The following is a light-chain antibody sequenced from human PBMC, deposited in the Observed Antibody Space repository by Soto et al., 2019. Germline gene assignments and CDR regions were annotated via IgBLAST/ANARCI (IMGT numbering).Light chain of an antibody. CDR3: YSYRSGSAHV. Sequence: QSVLTQPASVSGSPGQPITISCTGTSSDVGGYNRVSWYQQHPDKAPKLIIYEVTNRPSGISNRFSGSKSGDTASLTISGLQAEDEADYYCYSYRSGSAHVFGTGTKVTVL. V-gene: IGLV2-14*01. J-gene: IGLJ1*01. CDR2: EVT. CDR1: SSDVGGYNR.